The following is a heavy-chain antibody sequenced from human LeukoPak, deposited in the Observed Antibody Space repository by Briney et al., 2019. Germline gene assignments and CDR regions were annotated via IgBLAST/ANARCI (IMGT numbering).Heavy chain of an antibody. CDR3: ARDRPGARIAVAGPRSGDV. J-gene: IGHJ6*02. Sequence: GGSLRLSCAASGFTFSNYGMHWVRQAPGKGLEWVAFIRYDGSNKYYADSVKGRFTISRDNSKNTLYLQMNSQRAEDTAVYYCARDRPGARIAVAGPRSGDVWGQGTTVTVSS. CDR1: GFTFSNYG. V-gene: IGHV3-30*02. CDR2: IRYDGSNK. D-gene: IGHD6-19*01.